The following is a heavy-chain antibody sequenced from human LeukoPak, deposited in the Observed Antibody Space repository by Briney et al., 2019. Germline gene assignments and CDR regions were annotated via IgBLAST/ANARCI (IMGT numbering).Heavy chain of an antibody. V-gene: IGHV4-39*01. CDR1: GGSISSSSYY. J-gene: IGHJ4*02. CDR2: IYYSGST. Sequence: PSETLSLTCTVSGGSISSSSYYWGWIRQPPGKGLEWIGSIYYSGSTYYNPSLKSRVTISVDTSKNQFSLKLSSVTAADTAVYYCARMRRENLYWGQGTLVTVSS. CDR3: ARMRRENLY.